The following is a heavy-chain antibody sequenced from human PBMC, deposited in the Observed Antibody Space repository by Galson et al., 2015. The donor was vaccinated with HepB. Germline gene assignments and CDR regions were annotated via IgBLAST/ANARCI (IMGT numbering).Heavy chain of an antibody. CDR3: AREAGSSSWTDAGPNDY. CDR1: GFTFSDYY. J-gene: IGHJ4*02. V-gene: IGHV3-11*05. CDR2: ISSSSSYT. Sequence: SLRLSCAASGFTFSDYYMSWIRRAPGKGLEWVSYISSSSSYTNYADSVKGRFTISRDNAKNSLYLQMNSLRAEDTAVYYCAREAGSSSWTDAGPNDYWGQGTLVTVSS. D-gene: IGHD6-13*01.